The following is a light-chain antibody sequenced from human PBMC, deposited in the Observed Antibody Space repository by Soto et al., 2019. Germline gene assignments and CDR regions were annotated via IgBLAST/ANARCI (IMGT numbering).Light chain of an antibody. CDR3: QSYDSSLSAWI. CDR1: SSNIGAGYD. CDR2: SNI. Sequence: QSVLTQPPSVSGAPGQRVTISCTGSSSNIGAGYDVHWYQQLPGTAPKLLIYSNINRPSGVPDRFSGSKSGTSASLAITGLQAEDEADYYCQSYDSSLSAWIFGGGTKVTVL. V-gene: IGLV1-40*01. J-gene: IGLJ2*01.